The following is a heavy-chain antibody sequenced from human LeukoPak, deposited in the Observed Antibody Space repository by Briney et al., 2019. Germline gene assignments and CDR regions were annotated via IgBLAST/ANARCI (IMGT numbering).Heavy chain of an antibody. CDR1: GYNFITYW. D-gene: IGHD3-10*01. J-gene: IGHJ1*01. CDR3: ATYAGSSSKYFQH. CDR2: IYPGDSDT. Sequence: GESLKISCKGSGYNFITYWIGWVRQMPGKSLEWMGIIYPGDSDTRYSPSFQGQATISADTSISTAYLQWSSLKASDSAMYYCATYAGSSSKYFQHWGQGTLVTVSS. V-gene: IGHV5-51*01.